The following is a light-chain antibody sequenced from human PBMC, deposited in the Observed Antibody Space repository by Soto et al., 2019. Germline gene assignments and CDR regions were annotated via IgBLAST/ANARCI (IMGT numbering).Light chain of an antibody. V-gene: IGKV1-5*03. J-gene: IGKJ1*01. CDR3: QQYNSYAWT. CDR1: QSISSW. Sequence: DIQMTQSPSTLSASVGDRVTITCRASQSISSWLAWYHQKPGKAPKLLIYKASSLESGVPSRFSGSGSGTEVTLTISSLQPDDFATYYCQQYNSYAWTFGQGTKVEIK. CDR2: KAS.